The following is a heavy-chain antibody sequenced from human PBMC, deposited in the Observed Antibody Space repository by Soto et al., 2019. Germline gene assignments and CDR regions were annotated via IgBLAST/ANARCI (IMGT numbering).Heavy chain of an antibody. D-gene: IGHD3-3*01. CDR2: ISSSGSTI. CDR3: AKTYYDFWGGYSPFDY. Sequence: GGSLRLSCAASGVTFSDYYRSWIRQAPGKGLEWVSYISSSGSTIYYADSVKGRFTISRDNAKNSLYLQMNSLRAEDTAVYYCAKTYYDFWGGYSPFDYWGQGTLVTVSS. V-gene: IGHV3-11*01. J-gene: IGHJ4*02. CDR1: GVTFSDYY.